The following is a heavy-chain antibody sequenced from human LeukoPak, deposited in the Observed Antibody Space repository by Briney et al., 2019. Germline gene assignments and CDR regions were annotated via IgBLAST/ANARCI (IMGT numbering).Heavy chain of an antibody. CDR2: ISGSVNTI. CDR3: ARTWVRGASSYYFDY. CDR1: RFTFINYE. J-gene: IGHJ4*02. D-gene: IGHD1-26*01. V-gene: IGHV3-48*03. Sequence: PGRSLRLSSAASRFTFINYELNCVRQAPGKGREWGSYISGSVNTIYYTDSVKGRSTFSKDNAKSSLYLQMNSLRAEDTAIYYCARTWVRGASSYYFDYWGQGTLVTVSS.